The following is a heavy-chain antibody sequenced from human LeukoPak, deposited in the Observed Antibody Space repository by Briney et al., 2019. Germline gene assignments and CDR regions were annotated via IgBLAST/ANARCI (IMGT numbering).Heavy chain of an antibody. CDR1: GGSISSYY. D-gene: IGHD3-3*01. J-gene: IGHJ4*02. V-gene: IGHV4-59*12. CDR2: IYYSGST. CDR3: ARVPLLRFGTFDY. Sequence: SETLSLTCTVSGGSISSYYWSWIRQPPGKGLEWIGYIYYSGSTNYNPSLKSRVTISVDTSKNQFSLKLSSVTAADTAVYYCARVPLLRFGTFDYWGQGTLVTVSS.